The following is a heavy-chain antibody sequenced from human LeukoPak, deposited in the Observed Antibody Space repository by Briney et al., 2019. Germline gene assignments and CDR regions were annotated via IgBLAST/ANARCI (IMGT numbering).Heavy chain of an antibody. Sequence: GSLRLSCAASGFTFDDYAMHWFRQAPGKGLQWISSINWVGDTSSYADSVKGRFTVSRDNTKGSLYLQMHSLRSEDTALYYCAKDRQYGDYGGGDFFDSWGQGTLVTVSS. CDR3: AKDRQYGDYGGGDFFDS. D-gene: IGHD4-17*01. J-gene: IGHJ4*02. CDR2: INWVGDTS. V-gene: IGHV3-43D*03. CDR1: GFTFDDYA.